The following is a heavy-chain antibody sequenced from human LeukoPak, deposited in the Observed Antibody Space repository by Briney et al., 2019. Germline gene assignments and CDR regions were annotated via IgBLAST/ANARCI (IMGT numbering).Heavy chain of an antibody. CDR1: GFTVSSNY. CDR2: IYSGGST. D-gene: IGHD6-13*01. CDR3: AGTAAGTLTFDY. V-gene: IGHV3-53*04. J-gene: IGHJ4*02. Sequence: GSLRLSCAASGFTVSSNYVSWVRQAPGKGLEWVSMIYSGGSTHYADSVKGRFTISRHNSKNTLYLQMNSLRDEDTAVYYCAGTAAGTLTFDYWGQGTLVTVSS.